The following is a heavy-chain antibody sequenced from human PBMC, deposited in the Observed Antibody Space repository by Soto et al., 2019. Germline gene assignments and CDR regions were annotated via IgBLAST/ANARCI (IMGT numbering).Heavy chain of an antibody. Sequence: XSVKVSCRASGPTFTSYGSSLVRQAPGQGLEWMGWISSYNGNTNYSQKLQVRVTMTTDTSTSTAYMELRSLRSDDTAVYYCARAPGIGSPYGMDVWGQGTTVTVPS. V-gene: IGHV1-18*04. D-gene: IGHD2-15*01. CDR3: ARAPGIGSPYGMDV. J-gene: IGHJ6*02. CDR2: ISSYNGNT. CDR1: GPTFTSYG.